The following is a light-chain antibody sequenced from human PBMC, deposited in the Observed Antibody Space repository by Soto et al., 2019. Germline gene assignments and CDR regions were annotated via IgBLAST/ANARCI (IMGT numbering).Light chain of an antibody. CDR1: TSNIADNN. J-gene: IGLJ3*02. V-gene: IGLV1-44*01. CDR2: NSD. Sequence: QSVLTQPPSASGTPGQRLSISCSGSTSNIADNNVNWYQHLPGTAPKLLISNSDQRPSGVPKRFSASKSGTSASLAISGLQPEDEADYYCSTWDDSLNSWVFGGRTKLTVL. CDR3: STWDDSLNSWV.